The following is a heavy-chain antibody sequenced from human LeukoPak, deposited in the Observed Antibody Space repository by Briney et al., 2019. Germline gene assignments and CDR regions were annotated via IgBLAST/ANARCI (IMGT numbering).Heavy chain of an antibody. CDR1: GFTFSTYK. J-gene: IGHJ4*02. CDR2: ISSSGDTI. CDR3: AREGSYFFDY. V-gene: IGHV3-48*03. Sequence: PGGSLRLSCSASGFTFSTYKMHWVRQAPAKGLEWVSYISSSGDTIFYADSVKGRFTISRDNAKDSLFLQMNTLRAEDTAVYYCAREGSYFFDYWGQGTLVTVSS. D-gene: IGHD3-10*01.